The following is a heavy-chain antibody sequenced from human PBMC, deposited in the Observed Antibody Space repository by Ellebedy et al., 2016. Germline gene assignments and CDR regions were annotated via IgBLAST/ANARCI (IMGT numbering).Heavy chain of an antibody. J-gene: IGHJ3*02. D-gene: IGHD3-16*02. CDR3: AKNQVRAPIGLDAFDI. Sequence: GESLRLSXAASGFTFSTYAMSWFRQAPGKGLEWVSGLSGSGGSTYYADSVKGRFTISRDNSKNTLSLQMNSLRGEDTAVYYCAKNQVRAPIGLDAFDIWGQGTVVTVSS. CDR1: GFTFSTYA. V-gene: IGHV3-23*01. CDR2: LSGSGGST.